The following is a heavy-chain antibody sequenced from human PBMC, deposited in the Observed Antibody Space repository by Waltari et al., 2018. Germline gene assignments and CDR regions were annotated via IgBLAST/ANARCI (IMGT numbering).Heavy chain of an antibody. CDR2: IIPILGTA. CDR3: AGGWGVGQYNWNYPFDY. Sequence: QVQLVQSGAEVKKPGSSVKVSCKASGGTFSSYAISWVRQAPGQGLEWMGGIIPILGTANYEQKCQGRVTSTAEESTSKAYMELSSVRGEDAGVYCGAGGWGVGQYNWNYPFDYWGQGTLVTVSS. V-gene: IGHV1-69*12. D-gene: IGHD1-7*01. J-gene: IGHJ4*02. CDR1: GGTFSSYA.